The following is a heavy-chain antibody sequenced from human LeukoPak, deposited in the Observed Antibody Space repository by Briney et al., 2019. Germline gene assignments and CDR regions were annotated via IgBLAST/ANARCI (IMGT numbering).Heavy chain of an antibody. CDR3: AREFRRGAARHPDWFDP. V-gene: IGHV4-4*07. CDR2: IYTSGST. D-gene: IGHD6-6*01. J-gene: IGHJ5*02. Sequence: ETLSLTCTVSGGSISSYYWSWIRQPAGKGLEWIGRIYTSGSTNYNPSLKSRVTMSVDTSKNQFSLKLSSVTAADTAVYYCAREFRRGAARHPDWFDPWGQGTLVTVSS. CDR1: GGSISSYY.